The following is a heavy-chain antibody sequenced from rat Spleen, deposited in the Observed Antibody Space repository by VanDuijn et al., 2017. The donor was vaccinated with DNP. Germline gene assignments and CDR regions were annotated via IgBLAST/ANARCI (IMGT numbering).Heavy chain of an antibody. V-gene: IGHV2-1*01. D-gene: IGHD4-3*01. CDR3: ARDLIIRDTTSAMDA. J-gene: IGHJ4*01. CDR1: GFSLTSTS. Sequence: QVQLKESGPGLVQPSQTLSLTCTVSGFSLTSTSVHWVRQPPGKGLEWVGAIWSGGSTDYNSALKSRLSISKATSKSQVFLKLNRLQTEDTATYYCARDLIIRDTTSAMDAWGQGTSVTVSS. CDR2: IWSGGST.